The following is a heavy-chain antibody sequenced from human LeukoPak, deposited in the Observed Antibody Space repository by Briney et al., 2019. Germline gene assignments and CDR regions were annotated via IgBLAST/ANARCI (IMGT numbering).Heavy chain of an antibody. V-gene: IGHV1-8*01. D-gene: IGHD3-10*01. Sequence: GASVKASCKASGYTFTSYDINWVRQATGQGLEWMGWMNPNSGNTGYAQKFQGRVTMTRNTSISTAYMELSSLRSEDTAVYYCARGASMVRGVIWYYWGQGTLVTVSS. CDR1: GYTFTSYD. CDR3: ARGASMVRGVIWYY. J-gene: IGHJ4*02. CDR2: MNPNSGNT.